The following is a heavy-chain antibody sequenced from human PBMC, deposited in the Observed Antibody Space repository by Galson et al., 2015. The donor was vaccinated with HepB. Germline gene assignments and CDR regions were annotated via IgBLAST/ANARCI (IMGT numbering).Heavy chain of an antibody. D-gene: IGHD4-17*01. CDR2: VSSDGSST. Sequence: SLRLSCAASGFTFSSYWMHWVRQVPGEGLVWVSRVSSDGSSTTYADSVKGRFTISRDNARNTLYLQMNSLRVEDTAVYYCATSMTTVTPYYWGQGTLVTVSS. J-gene: IGHJ4*02. CDR1: GFTFSSYW. CDR3: ATSMTTVTPYY. V-gene: IGHV3-74*01.